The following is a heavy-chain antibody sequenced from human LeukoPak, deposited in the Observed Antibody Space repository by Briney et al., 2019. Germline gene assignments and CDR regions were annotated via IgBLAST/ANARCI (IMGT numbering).Heavy chain of an antibody. V-gene: IGHV1-69*06. CDR1: GGTFSSYA. CDR2: IIPIFGTA. Sequence: ASVKVSCKASGGTFSSYAISWVRQAPGQGLEGMGGIIPIFGTANYAQRFQGRVTITADKSTSTAYMELSSLRSEDTAVYYCAREGPRYCSGGSCYDYYMDVWGKGTTVTVS. CDR3: AREGPRYCSGGSCYDYYMDV. J-gene: IGHJ6*03. D-gene: IGHD2-15*01.